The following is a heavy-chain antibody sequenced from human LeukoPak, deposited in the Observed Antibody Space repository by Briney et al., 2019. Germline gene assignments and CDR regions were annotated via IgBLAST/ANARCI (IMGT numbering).Heavy chain of an antibody. V-gene: IGHV1-18*01. CDR3: ARVLTFGGVIVNWFDP. Sequence: ASVKVSCKASGYTFTSYGISWVRQAPGQGLEWMGWISAYNGNTNYAQKLQGRVTMTTDTPTSTAYMELRSLRSDDTAVYYCARVLTFGGVIVNWFDPWGQGTLVTVSS. J-gene: IGHJ5*02. CDR1: GYTFTSYG. D-gene: IGHD3-16*02. CDR2: ISAYNGNT.